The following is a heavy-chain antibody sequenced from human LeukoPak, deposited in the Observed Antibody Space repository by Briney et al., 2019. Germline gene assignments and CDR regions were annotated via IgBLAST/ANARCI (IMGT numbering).Heavy chain of an antibody. J-gene: IGHJ3*02. CDR2: ISVSGNT. Sequence: GGSLRLSCAASGFTLSTYAMSWVRQGPGKGLEWVSAISVSGNTYHADSVGGRFTISRDSSKNTLYLQMNSLRAEDAAVYYCAKPARTDAFDIWGQGTTITVSS. CDR3: AKPARTDAFDI. D-gene: IGHD1-14*01. V-gene: IGHV3-23*01. CDR1: GFTLSTYA.